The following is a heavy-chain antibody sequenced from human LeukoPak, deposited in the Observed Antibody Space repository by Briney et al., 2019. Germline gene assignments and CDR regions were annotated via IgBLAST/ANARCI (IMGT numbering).Heavy chain of an antibody. CDR3: ARAGPDSSSWYRGAFDP. D-gene: IGHD6-13*01. J-gene: IGHJ5*02. CDR1: GGSFSGYY. V-gene: IGHV4-34*01. CDR2: INHSGST. Sequence: SETLSLTCAVYGGSFSGYYWSWIRQPPGKGLEWIGEINHSGSTNYNPSLKSRVTISVDTSKNQFSLQLNSVTPEDTAVYYCARAGPDSSSWYRGAFDPWGQGTLVTVSS.